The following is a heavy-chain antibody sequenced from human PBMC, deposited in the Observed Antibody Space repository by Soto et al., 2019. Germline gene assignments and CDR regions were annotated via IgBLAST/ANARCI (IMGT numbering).Heavy chain of an antibody. CDR1: GFFISSGNY. CDR2: IFHGGNT. D-gene: IGHD2-15*01. J-gene: IGHJ3*01. Sequence: SETLSLTCAVSGFFISSGNYWGWIRKPPGKGLEWIGSIFHGGNTYYNPSLKSRVTISVDMSKNQFSLKLNSVTAADTAVYYCTRARWYDAFDVWGQGTVVTVSS. CDR3: TRARWYDAFDV. V-gene: IGHV4-38-2*01.